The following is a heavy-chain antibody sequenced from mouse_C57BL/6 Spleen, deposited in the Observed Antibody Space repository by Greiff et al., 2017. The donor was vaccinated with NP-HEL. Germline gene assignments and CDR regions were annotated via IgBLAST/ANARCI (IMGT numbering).Heavy chain of an antibody. J-gene: IGHJ2*01. Sequence: EVQLVESGGDLVKPGGSLKLSCAASGFTFSSYGMSWVRQTPDKRLEWVATISSGGSYTYYPDSVKGRFTISRDNAKNTLYLQMSSLKSEDTAMYYCASSITTVVPYFDYWGQGTTLTVSS. CDR1: GFTFSSYG. CDR2: ISSGGSYT. CDR3: ASSITTVVPYFDY. V-gene: IGHV5-6*01. D-gene: IGHD1-1*01.